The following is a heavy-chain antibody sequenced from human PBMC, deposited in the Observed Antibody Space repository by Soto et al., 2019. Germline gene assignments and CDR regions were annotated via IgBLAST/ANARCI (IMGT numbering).Heavy chain of an antibody. CDR3: ARGKSDIAVVPVDL. V-gene: IGHV4-31*03. CDR1: GGSISTGGYY. J-gene: IGHJ5*02. D-gene: IGHD2-2*01. CDR2: IYCTGSA. Sequence: QVLLQESGPGLVKPSQTLSLTCTVSGGSISTGGYYWSWIRQYPGKGLEWIGYIYCTGSAHYNPSLTSRVTMAVDTSNNHFSLKLTSVTAADTAVYYCARGKSDIAVVPVDLWGPGTLVSVSS.